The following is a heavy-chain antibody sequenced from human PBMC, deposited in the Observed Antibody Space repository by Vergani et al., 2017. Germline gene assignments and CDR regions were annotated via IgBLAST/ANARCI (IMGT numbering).Heavy chain of an antibody. D-gene: IGHD3-3*01. CDR1: GYTFTGYY. CDR2: INPNSGGT. CDR3: ARAHWPPSNYDFWSGYWEGFDY. V-gene: IGHV1-2*02. Sequence: QVQLVQSGAEVKKPGASVKVSCKASGYTFTGYYMHWVRQAPGQGLEWMGWINPNSGGTNYAQKFQGRVTRTRDTSSSTAYMELSRLRSDDTAVYYCARAHWPPSNYDFWSGYWEGFDYWGQGTLVTVSS. J-gene: IGHJ4*02.